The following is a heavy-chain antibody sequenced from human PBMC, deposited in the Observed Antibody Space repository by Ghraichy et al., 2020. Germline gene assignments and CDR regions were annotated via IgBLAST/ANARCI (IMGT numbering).Heavy chain of an antibody. CDR3: ATQRGTFLDY. CDR2: FDPEDGET. J-gene: IGHJ4*02. V-gene: IGHV1-24*01. Sequence: ASVKVSCKVSGHTLTELSIHWVLQAPGKGLEWMVGFDPEDGETLYAQKFQGRVTMTEDTSTDRAYMELNSLRSEDTAVYYLATQRGTFLDYWGQGTLVTVSS. CDR1: GHTLTELS.